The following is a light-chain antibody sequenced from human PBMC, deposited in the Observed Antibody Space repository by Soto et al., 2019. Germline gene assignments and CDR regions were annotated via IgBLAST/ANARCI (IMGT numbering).Light chain of an antibody. V-gene: IGKV3-20*01. J-gene: IGKJ1*01. Sequence: DNVLTQSPGTLSLSPGERATLSCRASQFVTSSHLAWFQQKPGQAPRLLIYGASSRATGIPDRFGGSGSGTDFTLTISRLEPEDFAVYYCHQYGSSPWTFGQGTTVEIK. CDR1: QFVTSSH. CDR2: GAS. CDR3: HQYGSSPWT.